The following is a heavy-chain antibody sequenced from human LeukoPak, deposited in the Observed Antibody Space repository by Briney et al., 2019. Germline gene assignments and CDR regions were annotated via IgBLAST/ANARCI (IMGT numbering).Heavy chain of an antibody. V-gene: IGHV4-34*01. CDR1: GGSFSGYY. CDR2: INHSGST. Sequence: SETLSLTCAVYGGSFSGYYWSWIRQPPGKGLEWIGEINHSGSTNYNPSLKSRVTISVDTSKSQFSLKLSSVTAADTAVYYCARGPRHLYCSSTSCYRGFDYWGQGTLVTVSS. J-gene: IGHJ4*02. CDR3: ARGPRHLYCSSTSCYRGFDY. D-gene: IGHD2-2*01.